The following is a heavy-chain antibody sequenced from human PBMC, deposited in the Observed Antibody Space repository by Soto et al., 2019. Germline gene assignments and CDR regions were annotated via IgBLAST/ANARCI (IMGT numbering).Heavy chain of an antibody. D-gene: IGHD2-2*01. CDR3: ARGPSSLTRFDY. CDR2: ISYDGSNE. J-gene: IGHJ4*02. Sequence: LRLSCAASGFTFSSYAMHWVRQAPGKGLEWVAVISYDGSNEYFADSVKGRFTISRDNSKNTLYLQMNSLRAEDTAVYYCARGPSSLTRFDYWGQGTLVTVSS. V-gene: IGHV3-30-3*01. CDR1: GFTFSSYA.